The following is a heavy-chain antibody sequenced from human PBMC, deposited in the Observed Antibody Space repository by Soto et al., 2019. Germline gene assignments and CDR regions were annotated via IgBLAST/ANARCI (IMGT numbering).Heavy chain of an antibody. Sequence: GSLRLSCAASGFTFSSYGMHWVRQAPGKGLEWVAVIWYDGSNKYYADSVKGRFTISRDNSKNTLYLQMNSLRAEDTAVYYCAREGDIAARPDNWFDPWGQGTLVTVSS. CDR1: GFTFSSYG. CDR3: AREGDIAARPDNWFDP. V-gene: IGHV3-33*01. CDR2: IWYDGSNK. D-gene: IGHD6-6*01. J-gene: IGHJ5*02.